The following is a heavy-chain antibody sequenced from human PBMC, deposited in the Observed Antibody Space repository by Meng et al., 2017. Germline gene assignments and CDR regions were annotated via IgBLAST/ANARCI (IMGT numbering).Heavy chain of an antibody. J-gene: IGHJ4*02. CDR2: IVYSGST. D-gene: IGHD4-17*01. CDR1: GGSVGSGNYY. CDR3: ARDVGGDYETLFDY. V-gene: IGHV4-61*01. Sequence: VRLPEAGPGLVRPSETLFLTCTVSGGSVGSGNYYWSWIRQPPGKGLEWIGYIVYSGSTTYNPSLKTRVTISVDTSKNQFSLKLTSVTAADTAVYFCARDVGGDYETLFDYWGQGTLVTVSS.